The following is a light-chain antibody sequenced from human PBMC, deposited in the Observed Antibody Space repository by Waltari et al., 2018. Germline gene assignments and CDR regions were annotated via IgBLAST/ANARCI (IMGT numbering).Light chain of an antibody. Sequence: QTVVTQEPSLSVSPGGTVTLTCALSSGSVSTTSYATWYRQTPGQSPRTPVYEINTLSSGVPDRFSGSRLGNKAALTITGAQAEDECDYYCALYMGSGIWVFGGGTKLTVL. J-gene: IGLJ3*02. CDR2: EIN. CDR3: ALYMGSGIWV. CDR1: SGSVSTTSY. V-gene: IGLV8-61*01.